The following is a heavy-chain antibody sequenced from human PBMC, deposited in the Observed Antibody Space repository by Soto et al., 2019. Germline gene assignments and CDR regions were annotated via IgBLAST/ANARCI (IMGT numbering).Heavy chain of an antibody. CDR3: ARDLAGDELLWFGELLAHYYYYGMDV. D-gene: IGHD3-10*01. Sequence: GGSLRLSCAASGFTFSSYEMNWVRQAPGKGLEWVSYTSSSGSTIYYADSVKGRFTISRDNAKNSLYLQMNSLRAEDTAVYYCARDLAGDELLWFGELLAHYYYYGMDVWGQGTTVTVSS. CDR2: TSSSGSTI. V-gene: IGHV3-48*03. J-gene: IGHJ6*02. CDR1: GFTFSSYE.